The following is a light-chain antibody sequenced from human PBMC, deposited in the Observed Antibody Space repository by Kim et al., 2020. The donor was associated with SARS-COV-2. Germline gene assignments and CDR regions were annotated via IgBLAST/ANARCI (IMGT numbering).Light chain of an antibody. CDR1: SLRSYY. J-gene: IGLJ3*02. CDR2: GKN. Sequence: SSELTQDPAVSVALGQTVRITCQGDSLRSYYASWYQQKPGQAPVLVIYGKNNRPSGIPDLFSGSSSGNTASLTITGAQAEDEADYYCNSRDSSGNHLGVFGGGTQLTVL. CDR3: NSRDSSGNHLGV. V-gene: IGLV3-19*01.